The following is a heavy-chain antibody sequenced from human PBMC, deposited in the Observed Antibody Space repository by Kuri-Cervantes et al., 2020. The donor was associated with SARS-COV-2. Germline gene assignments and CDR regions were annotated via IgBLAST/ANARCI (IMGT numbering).Heavy chain of an antibody. CDR2: ISAYNGNT. J-gene: IGHJ5*02. V-gene: IGHV1-18*01. CDR1: GYTFTSYG. D-gene: IGHD3-3*01. Sequence: ASVKVSCKASGYTFTSYGISWVRQAPGQGLEWMGWISAYNGNTNYAQKLQGRVTMTTDTSTSTAYIELRSLRSDDTAVYYCARSVREYDFWSGYPNWFDPWGQGTLVTVSS. CDR3: ARSVREYDFWSGYPNWFDP.